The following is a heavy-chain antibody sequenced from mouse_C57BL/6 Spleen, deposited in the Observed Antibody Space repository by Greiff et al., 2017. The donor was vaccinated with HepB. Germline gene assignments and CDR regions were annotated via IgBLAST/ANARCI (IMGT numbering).Heavy chain of an antibody. CDR1: GYAFTNYL. CDR2: SNPGSGGT. Sequence: QVQLKESGAELVRPGSSVKVSCKASGYAFTNYLIEWVKQRPGQGLEWIGVSNPGSGGTNYNEKFKGKATLTADKSSSTAYMQLSSLTSEDSAVYFCARDDYGSSPVAYWGRGTLVTVS. D-gene: IGHD1-1*01. CDR3: ARDDYGSSPVAY. V-gene: IGHV1-54*01. J-gene: IGHJ3*01.